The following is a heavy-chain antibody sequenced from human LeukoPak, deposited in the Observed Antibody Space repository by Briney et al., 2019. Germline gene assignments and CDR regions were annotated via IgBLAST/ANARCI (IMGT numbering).Heavy chain of an antibody. CDR2: INPSGGST. Sequence: EASVKVSCKASGYTFTNYYMHWVRQAPGQGLEWMGIINPSGGSTSYAQKFQGRVTMTRDMSTNTVYMELSSLRSEDTAVYYCARDPQCTSKTCYPFDFWGQGTLVTVSS. J-gene: IGHJ4*02. V-gene: IGHV1-46*01. CDR1: GYTFTNYY. D-gene: IGHD2-2*01. CDR3: ARDPQCTSKTCYPFDF.